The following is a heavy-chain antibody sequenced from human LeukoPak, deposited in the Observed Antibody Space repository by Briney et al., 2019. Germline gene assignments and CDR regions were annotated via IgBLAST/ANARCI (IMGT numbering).Heavy chain of an antibody. CDR2: ISYDGSNK. V-gene: IGHV3-30*19. J-gene: IGHJ6*02. CDR1: GFTFSSYG. D-gene: IGHD6-13*01. Sequence: GGSLRLSCAASGFTFSSYGMHWVRQAPGKGLEWVAVISYDGSNKYYADSVKGRFTISRDNSKNTLYLQMYSLRAEDTAVYYCARVSIAAAANEYGMDVWGQGTTVTVSS. CDR3: ARVSIAAAANEYGMDV.